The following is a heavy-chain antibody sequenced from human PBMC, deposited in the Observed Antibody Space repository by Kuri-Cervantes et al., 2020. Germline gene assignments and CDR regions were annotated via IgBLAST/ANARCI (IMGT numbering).Heavy chain of an antibody. CDR2: ISSSSSYI. V-gene: IGHV3-21*04. J-gene: IGHJ6*02. CDR1: GFTFSSYS. CDR3: AKDRDILTGYTADGMDV. D-gene: IGHD3-9*01. Sequence: GGSLRLSCAASGFTFSSYSMNWVRQAPGKGLEWVSSISSSSSYIYYADSVKGRFTISRDNAKNSLYLQMNSLRAEDTALYYCAKDRDILTGYTADGMDVWGQGTSVTVSS.